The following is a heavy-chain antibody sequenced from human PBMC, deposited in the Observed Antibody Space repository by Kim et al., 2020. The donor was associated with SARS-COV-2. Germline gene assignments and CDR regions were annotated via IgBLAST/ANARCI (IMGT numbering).Heavy chain of an antibody. CDR3: AKWVGSGDAFDI. Sequence: YYADSVKGRFTISRDNSKNTLYLQMNSLRAEDTAVYYCAKWVGSGDAFDIWGQGTMVTVSS. D-gene: IGHD1-26*01. J-gene: IGHJ3*02. V-gene: IGHV3-30*02.